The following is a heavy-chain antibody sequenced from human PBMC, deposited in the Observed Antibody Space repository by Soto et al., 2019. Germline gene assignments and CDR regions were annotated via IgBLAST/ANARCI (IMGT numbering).Heavy chain of an antibody. D-gene: IGHD2-21*02. CDR1: GFSLSTSGVG. J-gene: IGHJ4*02. CDR2: IYWDDDK. CDR3: AHTTIYCGGDCYQEN. V-gene: IGHV2-5*02. Sequence: QITLKESGPTLVKPTQTLTLTCTFSGFSLSTSGVGVGWIRQPPGKALGWLALIYWDDDKRYSPSLKSRLTITKDTSKNQVVLTMTNMDPVDTATYYCAHTTIYCGGDCYQENWGQGTLVTVSS.